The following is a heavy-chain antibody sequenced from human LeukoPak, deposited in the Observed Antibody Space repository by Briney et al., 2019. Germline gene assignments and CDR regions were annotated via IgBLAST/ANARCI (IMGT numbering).Heavy chain of an antibody. CDR1: GGSISSGSYS. CDR3: ARDGGTVDTAMVVGY. D-gene: IGHD5-18*01. CDR2: IYTSGSN. J-gene: IGHJ4*02. V-gene: IGHV4-61*02. Sequence: SETLSLTCTVSGGSISSGSYSWSWIRQPAGKGLEWIGRIYTSGSNHYIPSLNPRIPISLNTSKNQFSLKLSSVTAADTAVYYCARDGGTVDTAMVVGYWGQGTLVTVSS.